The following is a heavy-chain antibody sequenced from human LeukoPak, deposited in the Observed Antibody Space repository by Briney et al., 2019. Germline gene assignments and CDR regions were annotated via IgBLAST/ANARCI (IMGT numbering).Heavy chain of an antibody. CDR2: ISGSGSTI. CDR3: ARDDSEYYFDS. J-gene: IGHJ4*02. Sequence: GGSLRLSCAASGFTFSIYEMNWVRQAPGKGLEWVSYISGSGSTIYYADSVKGRFTISRDNAKNSLYLQMNSLRAEDKAVYYCARDDSEYYFDSWGQGALVTVSS. V-gene: IGHV3-48*03. D-gene: IGHD2/OR15-2a*01. CDR1: GFTFSIYE.